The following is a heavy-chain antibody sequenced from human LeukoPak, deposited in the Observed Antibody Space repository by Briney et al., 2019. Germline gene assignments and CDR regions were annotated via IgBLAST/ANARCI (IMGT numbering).Heavy chain of an antibody. D-gene: IGHD1-26*01. CDR1: GGSFSGYY. V-gene: IGHV4-34*01. CDR3: ARAELLAFYYYYGMDV. Sequence: SETLSLTCAVYGGSFSGYYWSWIRQPPGKGLEWIGYIYYSGTTYYNPSLQSRVTISVDTSKNQFSLKLSSVTAADTAVYYCARAELLAFYYYYGMDVWGQGTTVTVSS. J-gene: IGHJ6*02. CDR2: IYYSGTT.